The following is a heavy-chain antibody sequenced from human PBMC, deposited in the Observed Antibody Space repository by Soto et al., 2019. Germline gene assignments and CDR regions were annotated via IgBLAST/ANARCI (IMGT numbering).Heavy chain of an antibody. J-gene: IGHJ4*02. CDR2: ISAYNGYT. D-gene: IGHD6-19*01. Sequence: ASVKVSCETSGYTFNTYYISWLRQAPGQGLEWMGWISAYNGYTNYVQKFQGRITITTDTSTSTAYMELRSLISDDTAVYYCARASDGYRSGGYGGYFDYWGQGTLVTVPS. V-gene: IGHV1-18*01. CDR1: GYTFNTYY. CDR3: ARASDGYRSGGYGGYFDY.